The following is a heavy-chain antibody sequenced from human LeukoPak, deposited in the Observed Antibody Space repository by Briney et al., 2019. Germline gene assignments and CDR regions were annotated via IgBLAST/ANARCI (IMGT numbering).Heavy chain of an antibody. CDR2: IYTSGST. D-gene: IGHD2-15*01. Sequence: SETLSLTCTVSGDSISSGSYYWSWIRQPAGKGLEWIGRIYTSGSTNYNPSLKSRVTISVDTSKNQFSLKLSSVTAADTAVYYCARGPGWWPAYYFDYWGQGTLVTVSS. J-gene: IGHJ4*02. CDR1: GDSISSGSYY. CDR3: ARGPGWWPAYYFDY. V-gene: IGHV4-61*02.